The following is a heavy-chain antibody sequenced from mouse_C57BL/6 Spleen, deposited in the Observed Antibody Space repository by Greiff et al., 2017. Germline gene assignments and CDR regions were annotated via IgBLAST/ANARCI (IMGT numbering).Heavy chain of an antibody. CDR3: AKQSGARGD. CDR1: GFSLTSYG. CDR2: IWGDGST. V-gene: IGHV2-3*01. D-gene: IGHD1-3*01. Sequence: QVQLKESGPGLVAPSQSLSITCTVSGFSLTSYGVSWVRPPPGTGLAWLGVIWGDGSTNYHSALISRLSISKDNSKSQVFLKLNRRQTEDTATDYGAKQSGARGDWGQGTSVTVAS. J-gene: IGHJ4*01.